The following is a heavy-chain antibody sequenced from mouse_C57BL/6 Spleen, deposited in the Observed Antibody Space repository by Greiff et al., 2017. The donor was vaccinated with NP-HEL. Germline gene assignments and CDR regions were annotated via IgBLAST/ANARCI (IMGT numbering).Heavy chain of an antibody. CDR1: GYTFTSYG. Sequence: VKLQESGAELARPGASVKLSCKASGYTFTSYGISWVKQRTGQGLEWIGEIYPRSGNTYYNEKFKGKATLTADKSSSTAYMELRSLTSEDSAVYFCASGYGSSYDWFAYWGQGTLVTVSA. J-gene: IGHJ3*01. V-gene: IGHV1-81*01. CDR3: ASGYGSSYDWFAY. D-gene: IGHD1-1*01. CDR2: IYPRSGNT.